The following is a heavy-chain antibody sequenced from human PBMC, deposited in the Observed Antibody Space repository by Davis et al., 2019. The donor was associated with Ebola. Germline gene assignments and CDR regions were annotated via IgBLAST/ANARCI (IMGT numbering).Heavy chain of an antibody. J-gene: IGHJ5*02. Sequence: PGGSLRLSCAASGFTFSSYEMNWVRQAPGKGLEWVAVIWYDGSNKYYADSVKGRFTISRDNSKNTLYLQMNSLRAEDTAVYYCARGVKVVVAATYGRLTQRFDPWGQGTLVTVSS. CDR3: ARGVKVVVAATYGRLTQRFDP. CDR1: GFTFSSYE. D-gene: IGHD2-15*01. V-gene: IGHV3-33*08. CDR2: IWYDGSNK.